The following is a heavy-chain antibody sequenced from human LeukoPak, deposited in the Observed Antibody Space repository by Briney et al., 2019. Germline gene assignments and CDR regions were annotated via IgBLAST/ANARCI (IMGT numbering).Heavy chain of an antibody. J-gene: IGHJ4*02. V-gene: IGHV3-13*04. D-gene: IGHD6-19*01. CDR2: IGIAGDT. Sequence: GGSLRLSCAASGFNFSSYDMHWVRPATGKGLEWVSAIGIAGDTYYAGYVKGRFTISRENAKNSLYLQMNSLRVGDAAVYYCARGDSSGWYGNDYWGQGTLVTVSS. CDR1: GFNFSSYD. CDR3: ARGDSSGWYGNDY.